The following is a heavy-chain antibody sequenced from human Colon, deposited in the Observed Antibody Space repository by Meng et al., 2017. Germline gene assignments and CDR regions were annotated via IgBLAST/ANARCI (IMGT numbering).Heavy chain of an antibody. CDR3: ASGTPGRSYCDY. V-gene: IGHV1-18*01. D-gene: IGHD2-15*01. Sequence: QVHLLRTGAGVKKPGASVRCSCKASGYTFGSYGICWVRQAPGQGLEWMGWFVNYVDTYPAPKFQGRVTMTTDTHTNTAFMELRSLTSDDTAVYYCASGTPGRSYCDYWGQGTLVTVSS. J-gene: IGHJ4*02. CDR1: GYTFGSYG. CDR2: FVNYVDT.